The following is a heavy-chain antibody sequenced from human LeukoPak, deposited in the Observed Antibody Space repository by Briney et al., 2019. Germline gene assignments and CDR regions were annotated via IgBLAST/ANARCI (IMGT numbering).Heavy chain of an antibody. V-gene: IGHV3-23*01. CDR1: GFTFSSYA. CDR2: ISGSGGST. D-gene: IGHD3-3*01. Sequence: PGGSLRLSCAASGFTFSSYAMSWVRQAPGKGLEWVSAISGSGGSTYYADSVKGRFTISRDNSKNTLYLQMNSLRAEDTAVYYCAKAPTFGVVIHYFDYWGQGTLVTVSS. J-gene: IGHJ4*02. CDR3: AKAPTFGVVIHYFDY.